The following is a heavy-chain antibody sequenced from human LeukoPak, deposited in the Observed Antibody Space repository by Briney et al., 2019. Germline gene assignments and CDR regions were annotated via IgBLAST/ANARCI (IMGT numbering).Heavy chain of an antibody. J-gene: IGHJ4*02. CDR1: GGSIGINNW. CDR2: IYYSGST. D-gene: IGHD4-17*01. Sequence: PSETLSLTCAVSGGSIGINNWWSWVRQPPGKGLEWIGSIYYSGSTYYNPSLKSRVTISVDTSKNQFSLRLSSVTAADTAVYYCARLDYGDYAPFWGQGTLVTVSS. CDR3: ARLDYGDYAPF. V-gene: IGHV4-39*01.